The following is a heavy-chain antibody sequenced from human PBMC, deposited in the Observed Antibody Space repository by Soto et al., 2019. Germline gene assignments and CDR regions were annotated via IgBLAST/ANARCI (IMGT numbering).Heavy chain of an antibody. D-gene: IGHD1-26*01. V-gene: IGHV3-30*03. CDR3: VEGASTAHQPLDS. CDR2: ISGDGNDK. J-gene: IGHJ4*02. CDR1: GFIFRNFG. Sequence: QVQLVESGGGVVQPGRSLRLSCAASGFIFRNFGMHWVRRAPGKGLEWVATISGDGNDKYYPDSMKGRFTISRDNFNNTLYLQLNSVGAEDAAVYHCVEGASTAHQPLDSWGQGVLVTVSS.